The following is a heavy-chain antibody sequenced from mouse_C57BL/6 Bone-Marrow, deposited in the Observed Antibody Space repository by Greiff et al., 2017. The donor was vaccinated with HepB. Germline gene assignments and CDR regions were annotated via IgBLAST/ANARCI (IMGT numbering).Heavy chain of an antibody. CDR1: GFTFSDAW. CDR3: TRDYSNYYFDY. V-gene: IGHV6-6*01. Sequence: EVQVVESGGGLVQPGGSMKLSCAASGFTFSDAWMDWVRQSPEKGLEWVAEIRNKANNHATYYAESVKGRFTISRDDSKSSVYLQMNSLRAEDTGIYYCTRDYSNYYFDYWGQGTTLTVSS. CDR2: IRNKANNHAT. J-gene: IGHJ2*01. D-gene: IGHD2-5*01.